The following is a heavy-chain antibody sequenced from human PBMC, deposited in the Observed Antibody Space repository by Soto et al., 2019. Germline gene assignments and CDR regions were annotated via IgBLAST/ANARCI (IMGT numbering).Heavy chain of an antibody. CDR2: IRSKAYGGTT. D-gene: IGHD3-16*02. Sequence: GGSLRLSCTASGFTFGDYAMSWFRQAPGKGLEWVGFIRSKAYGGTTEYAASVKGRFTISRDDSKSIAYLQMNSLKTEDTAVYYCTRELLDDYIWGSYRLKDGWFDPWGQGTLVTVSS. V-gene: IGHV3-49*03. J-gene: IGHJ5*02. CDR3: TRELLDDYIWGSYRLKDGWFDP. CDR1: GFTFGDYA.